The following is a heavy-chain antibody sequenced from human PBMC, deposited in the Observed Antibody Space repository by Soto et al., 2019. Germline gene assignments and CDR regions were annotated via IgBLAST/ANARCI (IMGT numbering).Heavy chain of an antibody. J-gene: IGHJ3*02. CDR2: IFYSGST. Sequence: SETLSLTCTVSGGSNSPYDWSWIRHPPRKALEWIGYIFYSGSTNYNPSLESRVTISVDMSKNQFSLKLGSVTAADTAVYYCARITGSGPNAFDIWGQGTMVT. CDR1: GGSNSPYD. D-gene: IGHD3-10*01. CDR3: ARITGSGPNAFDI. V-gene: IGHV4-59*01.